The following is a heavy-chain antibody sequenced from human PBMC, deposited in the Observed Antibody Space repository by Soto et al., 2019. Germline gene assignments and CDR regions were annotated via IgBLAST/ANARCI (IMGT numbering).Heavy chain of an antibody. D-gene: IGHD6-6*01. Sequence: ASVKVSCKASGFSFTGYYIHWLRQAPGQGLEWMGWINAHSGGTEYAQKFQGRVTLTRDTSIATAYLTLTSLTAADTAVYYCARAGHSSSSEGANWFDPWGQGALVTVSS. CDR3: ARAGHSSSSEGANWFDP. J-gene: IGHJ5*02. CDR2: INAHSGGT. V-gene: IGHV1-2*02. CDR1: GFSFTGYY.